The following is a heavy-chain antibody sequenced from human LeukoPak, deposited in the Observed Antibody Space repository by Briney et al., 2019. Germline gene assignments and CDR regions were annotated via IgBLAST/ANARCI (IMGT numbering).Heavy chain of an antibody. D-gene: IGHD3-10*01. V-gene: IGHV1-2*02. CDR1: GYTFTSYD. J-gene: IGHJ4*02. CDR3: AGDMVRGVILRRVLEY. Sequence: ASVKVSCKASGYTFTSYDINWVRQATGQGLEWMGWMNPNSGGTNYAQKFQGRVTMTRDTSINTAYMELSRLGSDDTAVYYCAGDMVRGVILRRVLEYWGQGTLVTVSS. CDR2: MNPNSGGT.